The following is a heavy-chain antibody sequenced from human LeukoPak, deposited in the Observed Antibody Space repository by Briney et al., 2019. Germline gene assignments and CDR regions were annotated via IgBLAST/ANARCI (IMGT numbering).Heavy chain of an antibody. CDR3: ARNILATTNYFDY. J-gene: IGHJ4*02. Sequence: SETLSLTCTVSGGSISSYYWGWIRQPPGKGLEWIGSIYHSGSTNYNPSLKSRVTISVDTSKNQFSLKLSSVTAADTAVYYCARNILATTNYFDYWGQGTLVTVSS. D-gene: IGHD5-12*01. CDR1: GGSISSYY. CDR2: IYHSGST. V-gene: IGHV4-59*01.